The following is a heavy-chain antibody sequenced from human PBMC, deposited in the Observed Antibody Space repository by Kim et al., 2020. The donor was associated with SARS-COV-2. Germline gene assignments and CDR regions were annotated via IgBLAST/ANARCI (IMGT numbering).Heavy chain of an antibody. J-gene: IGHJ2*01. CDR3: ARVGITRRGAGTWYFDL. CDR1: GGSFSGYY. CDR2: INHSGST. V-gene: IGHV4-34*01. D-gene: IGHD6-19*01. Sequence: SETLSLTCAVYGGSFSGYYWSWIRQPPGKGLEWIGEINHSGSTNYNPSLKSRVTISVDTSKNQFSLKLSSVTAADTAVYYCARVGITRRGAGTWYFDLWGRGTLVTVSS.